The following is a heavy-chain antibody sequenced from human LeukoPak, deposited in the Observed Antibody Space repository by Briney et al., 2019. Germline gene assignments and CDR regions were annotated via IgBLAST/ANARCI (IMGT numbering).Heavy chain of an antibody. D-gene: IGHD3-10*01. J-gene: IGHJ4*02. V-gene: IGHV4-39*01. Sequence: SETLSLTCSVSDDAISTTAYYWGWVRQSPGKGLEWIGSIYYNGNTYYDPSLKSRISISIDTSENQFSLNLNSVTAADSAVYYCARHFRFLGFGELLAFDNWGQGTRVIVSS. CDR1: DDAISTTAYY. CDR2: IYYNGNT. CDR3: ARHFRFLGFGELLAFDN.